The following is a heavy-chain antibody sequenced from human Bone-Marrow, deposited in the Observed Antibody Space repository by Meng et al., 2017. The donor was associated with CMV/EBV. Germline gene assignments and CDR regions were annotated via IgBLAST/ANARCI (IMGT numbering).Heavy chain of an antibody. D-gene: IGHD3-22*01. Sequence: SETLSLTCSVSGGSVSTNSYYWSRIRQPPGKGLEWIGEINHSGSTNYNPSLKSRVTISLDTSKNQFSLRLSSVTAADTAVYYCARGVDYESSGYWGYWGQGTLVTVSS. CDR3: ARGVDYESSGYWGY. CDR2: INHSGST. V-gene: IGHV4-34*01. J-gene: IGHJ4*02. CDR1: GGSVSTNSYY.